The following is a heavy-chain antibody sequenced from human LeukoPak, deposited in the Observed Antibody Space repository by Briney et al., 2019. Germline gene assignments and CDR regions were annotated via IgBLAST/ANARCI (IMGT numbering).Heavy chain of an antibody. CDR3: ARDSPVDTAMDFEY. D-gene: IGHD5-18*01. CDR1: GFTFSSYE. CDR2: ISSSGYTI. J-gene: IGHJ4*02. Sequence: PGGSLRLSCAASGFTFSSYEMNWVRQAPGKGLEWISYISSSGYTIYYADSVKGRLTISRDNAKNSLYLQMNSLRAEDTAVYYCARDSPVDTAMDFEYWGQGTLVTVSS. V-gene: IGHV3-48*03.